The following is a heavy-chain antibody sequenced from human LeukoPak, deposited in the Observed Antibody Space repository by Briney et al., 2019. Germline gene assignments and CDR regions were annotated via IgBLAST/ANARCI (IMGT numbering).Heavy chain of an antibody. J-gene: IGHJ5*01. V-gene: IGHV4-59*12. Sequence: PSETLSLTCTVSGGSISSYYWSWIRQPPGKGLEWIGYIYYSGSTNYNPSLKSRVTISVDTSKNQFSLKLSSVTAADTAVYYCARDIADCSGDTCYNIRFDSWGQGTLVTVSS. CDR3: ARDIADCSGDTCYNIRFDS. D-gene: IGHD2-15*01. CDR2: IYYSGST. CDR1: GGSISSYY.